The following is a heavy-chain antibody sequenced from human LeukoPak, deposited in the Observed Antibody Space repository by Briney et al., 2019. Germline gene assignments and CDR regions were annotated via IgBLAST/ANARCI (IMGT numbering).Heavy chain of an antibody. J-gene: IGHJ4*02. D-gene: IGHD1-26*01. Sequence: GGSLRLSCAASGFTFRSYWMSWVRQAPGKGLEWVANIKQDGSEKYYVDSVKGRFTISRDNAKNSLYLQMNSLRAEDTAVYYCARDVGELPFDYWGQGTLVTVSS. CDR1: GFTFRSYW. CDR3: ARDVGELPFDY. V-gene: IGHV3-7*01. CDR2: IKQDGSEK.